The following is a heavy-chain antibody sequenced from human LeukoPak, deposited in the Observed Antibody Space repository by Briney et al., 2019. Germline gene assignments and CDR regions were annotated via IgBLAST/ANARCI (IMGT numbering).Heavy chain of an antibody. V-gene: IGHV3-30*02. CDR3: AKGSKEVLFTRDHYMDV. CDR1: GFNFSSYD. J-gene: IGHJ6*03. CDR2: IRYDGSNK. D-gene: IGHD3-3*01. Sequence: GGSLRLSCAASGFNFSSYDMHWVRQAPGKGLEWVTFIRYDGSNKYYADSVKGRFTISRDNSKNKLYLQMNSLRAEDTAVYYCAKGSKEVLFTRDHYMDVWGKGTTVTISS.